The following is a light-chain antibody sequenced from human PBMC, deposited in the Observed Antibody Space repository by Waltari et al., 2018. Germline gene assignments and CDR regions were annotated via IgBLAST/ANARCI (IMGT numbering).Light chain of an antibody. CDR1: SSDLGSTT. CDR3: ATWDDSLKGFV. Sequence: QSVLTQPPSASGTPGQRVTISCSGRSSDLGSTTLTWYQHLPGTAPRLLIYNNSYRPSGVPDRFSGSKSGTSASLAISGLQSEDEAVFYCATWDDSLKGFVFGSGTKVTVL. J-gene: IGLJ1*01. V-gene: IGLV1-44*01. CDR2: NNS.